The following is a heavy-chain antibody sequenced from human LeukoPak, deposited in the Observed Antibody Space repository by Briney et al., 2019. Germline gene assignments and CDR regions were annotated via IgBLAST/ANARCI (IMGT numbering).Heavy chain of an antibody. CDR1: GFTFSSYA. CDR3: AKSQDLRDY. Sequence: GGSLRLSCAASGFTFSSYAMSWVRQAPGKGLEWVAFIGYDGGNIYYAASVTGRFTISRDNSKNTLYLQMNRLRLEDTAVHYCAKSQDLRDYWGQGTLVTVSS. J-gene: IGHJ4*02. V-gene: IGHV3-30*02. CDR2: IGYDGGNI.